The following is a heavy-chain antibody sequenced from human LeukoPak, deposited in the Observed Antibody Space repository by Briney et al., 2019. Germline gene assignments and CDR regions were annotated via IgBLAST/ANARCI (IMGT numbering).Heavy chain of an antibody. CDR2: INGDGSGT. D-gene: IGHD3-10*01. CDR3: ASGDAHAFDI. Sequence: GGSLRLSCAASGFTFSSYWMHWVRQAPGKGLVWVSRINGDGSGTSYAAFVKGRFTISRDNAKNTLYLQMNSLRVEDTAVYYCASGDAHAFDIWGQGTMVTVSS. J-gene: IGHJ3*02. V-gene: IGHV3-74*01. CDR1: GFTFSSYW.